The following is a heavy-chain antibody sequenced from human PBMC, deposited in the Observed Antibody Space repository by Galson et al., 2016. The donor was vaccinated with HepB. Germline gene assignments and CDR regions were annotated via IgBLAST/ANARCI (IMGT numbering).Heavy chain of an antibody. CDR3: ARGSIAARSHFYY. D-gene: IGHD6-6*01. CDR2: VHPTSGGT. J-gene: IGHJ4*02. V-gene: IGHV1-2*06. CDR1: GYTFTDYF. Sequence: SVKVSCKASGYTFTDYFIHWVRQAPGQGLEWMGRVHPTSGGTNYAQKFQGRVTMTRETSINTAYMEVTRLTSDDAAVYYCARGSIAARSHFYYWGQGTLVTVSS.